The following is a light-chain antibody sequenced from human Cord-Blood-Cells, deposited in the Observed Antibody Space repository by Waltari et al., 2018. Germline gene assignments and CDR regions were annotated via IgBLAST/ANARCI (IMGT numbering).Light chain of an antibody. V-gene: IGKV3-11*01. Sequence: EIVLTQSPATLSLSPGERATISCRASQSVSSYLAWYQQKPGQAPRLLIYDASNRATGIPARFSGSGSGTDFTLTISSLEPEDFAVYYCQQRSNWPWMFGQGTKVEIK. CDR1: QSVSSY. CDR3: QQRSNWPWM. J-gene: IGKJ1*01. CDR2: DAS.